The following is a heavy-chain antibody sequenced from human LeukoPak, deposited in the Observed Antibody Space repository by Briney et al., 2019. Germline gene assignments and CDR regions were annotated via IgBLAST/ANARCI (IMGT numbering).Heavy chain of an antibody. V-gene: IGHV4-4*07. CDR1: GGSISSYY. Sequence: SETLSLTCTVSGGSISSYYWSWIRQPAGKGLEWIGRVYTSGSTNYNPSLKSRVTMSVDTYKKQFSLKLSSATAADTAVYYCAREPGPYSSSLNFDYWGQGTVVTVSS. CDR2: VYTSGST. J-gene: IGHJ4*02. D-gene: IGHD6-13*01. CDR3: AREPGPYSSSLNFDY.